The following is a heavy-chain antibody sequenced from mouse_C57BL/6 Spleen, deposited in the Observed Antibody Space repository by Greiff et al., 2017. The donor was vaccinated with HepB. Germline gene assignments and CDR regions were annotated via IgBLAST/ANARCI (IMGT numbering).Heavy chain of an antibody. V-gene: IGHV1-72*01. D-gene: IGHD2-3*01. CDR3: ARGLLRPIGYFGV. CDR2: IDPYSGGT. Sequence: QVQLQQPGAELVKPGASVKLSCKASGYTFTSYWMHWVKQRPGRGLEWIGRIDPYSGGTKYNEKFKSKATLTVDKSSSTAYMQLSSLTSEDSAVYCCARGLLRPIGYFGVWGTRATGTVSS. J-gene: IGHJ1*03. CDR1: GYTFTSYW.